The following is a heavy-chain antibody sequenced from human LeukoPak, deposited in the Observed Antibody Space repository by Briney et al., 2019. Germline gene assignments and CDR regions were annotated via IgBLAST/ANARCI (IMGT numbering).Heavy chain of an antibody. Sequence: GGSLRLSCAASGFPFSSYSMNWVRQAPGKGLEWVSFISSGGGHIFYADSVKGRFTISRDNAKNSLHLQMDSLRAEDTAVYYCARGDTGAPDFDYWGQGALVTVSA. CDR3: ARGDTGAPDFDY. CDR1: GFPFSSYS. V-gene: IGHV3-21*01. D-gene: IGHD1-14*01. CDR2: ISSGGGHI. J-gene: IGHJ4*02.